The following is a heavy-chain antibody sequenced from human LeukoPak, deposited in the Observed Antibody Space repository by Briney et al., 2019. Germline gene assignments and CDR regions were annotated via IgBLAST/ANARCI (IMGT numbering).Heavy chain of an antibody. CDR1: GFTVSNNY. J-gene: IGHJ5*02. D-gene: IGHD2-21*01. Sequence: PGGSLRLSCAASGFTVSNNYMSWVRRAAGKGLGWVALIYSAGGTYYADSVKGRFTISRDNSKNTLHLQMNSLRAEDTAVYYCVRNSGELGAWGQGTLVTVSS. CDR3: VRNSGELGA. CDR2: IYSAGGT. V-gene: IGHV3-53*01.